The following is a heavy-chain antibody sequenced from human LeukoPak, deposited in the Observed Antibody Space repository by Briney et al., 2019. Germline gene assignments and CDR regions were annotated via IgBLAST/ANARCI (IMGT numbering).Heavy chain of an antibody. CDR3: ARDYDPSETGPLDY. D-gene: IGHD3-3*01. J-gene: IGHJ4*02. Sequence: SETLSLTCAVYGGSFSGYYWSWIRQPPGKGLEWIGAINHSGSTNYNPSLKSRVTISLDTSKNLFSLKLSSVTAADTAVYYCARDYDPSETGPLDYWGQGTLVTVSS. CDR2: INHSGST. V-gene: IGHV4-34*01. CDR1: GGSFSGYY.